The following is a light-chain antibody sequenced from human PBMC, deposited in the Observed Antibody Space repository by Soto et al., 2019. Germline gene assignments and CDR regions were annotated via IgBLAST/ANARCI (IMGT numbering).Light chain of an antibody. V-gene: IGKV1-5*03. CDR2: KAS. CDR3: QQYNTYWWT. CDR1: QSISTW. J-gene: IGKJ1*01. Sequence: DIQMTQSPSTLSASVGDRVTITCRASQSISTWLAWYQQKPGKAPKLLIYKASGLESGVPSRFSGSGSGTEFTLAISSLQPDDFATYYCQQYNTYWWTFGQGTQVDI.